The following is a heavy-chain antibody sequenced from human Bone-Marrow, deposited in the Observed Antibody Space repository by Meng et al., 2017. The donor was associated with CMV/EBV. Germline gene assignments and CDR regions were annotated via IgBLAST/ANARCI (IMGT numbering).Heavy chain of an antibody. D-gene: IGHD2-15*01. Sequence: SETLSLTCTVSGGSISSYYWSWIRQSPGKGLEWIGYIYYSGSTNYNPSLKSRVTISVDTSKNQFSLKLSSVTAADTAVYYCARDRTVAAISYYGMDVWGQGTTVTVSS. CDR2: IYYSGST. J-gene: IGHJ6*02. CDR3: ARDRTVAAISYYGMDV. CDR1: GGSISSYY. V-gene: IGHV4-59*12.